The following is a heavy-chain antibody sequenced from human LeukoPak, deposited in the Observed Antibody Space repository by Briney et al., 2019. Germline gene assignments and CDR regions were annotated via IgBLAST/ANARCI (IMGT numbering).Heavy chain of an antibody. J-gene: IGHJ4*02. CDR3: ARDQLAYSGYDTLFDY. V-gene: IGHV3-23*01. Sequence: GGSLRLSCAASGFTFSNYAMSWVRQAPGKGLEWVSTISNSGAGTYYADSVKGRFTISRDNSKDTLYLQMNSLRPEDTAVYYCARDQLAYSGYDTLFDYWGQGTLVTVSS. CDR2: ISNSGAGT. D-gene: IGHD5-12*01. CDR1: GFTFSNYA.